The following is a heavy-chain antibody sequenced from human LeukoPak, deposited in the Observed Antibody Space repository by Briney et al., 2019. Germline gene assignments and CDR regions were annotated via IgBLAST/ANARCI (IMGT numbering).Heavy chain of an antibody. D-gene: IGHD3-3*01. CDR1: GGSFSGYY. V-gene: IGHV4-34*01. CDR3: ARGGDFWSGPFDY. J-gene: IGHJ4*02. Sequence: SETLSLTCAVYGGSFSGYYWSWIRQPPGKGLEWIGEINHSGSTNYNPSLKSRVTISVDTSKNQFSLKLSSVTAADTAVYYCARGGDFWSGPFDYWGQGTLVTVSS. CDR2: INHSGST.